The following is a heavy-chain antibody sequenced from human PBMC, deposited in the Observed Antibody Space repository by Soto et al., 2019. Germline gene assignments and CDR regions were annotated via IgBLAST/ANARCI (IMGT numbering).Heavy chain of an antibody. V-gene: IGHV5-51*01. D-gene: IGHD3-16*01. CDR2: IYPGGSDT. Sequence: PGESLKISCKGSGYSFTSYYIGWVRQMPGKGLEWMGIIYPGGSDTRYSPSFQGQVTISADKSLSTAFLQWSSLKASDTAMYYCGRHGVGELPPAYWYYGMDVWGQGTTVTVSS. CDR1: GYSFTSYY. J-gene: IGHJ6*02. CDR3: GRHGVGELPPAYWYYGMDV.